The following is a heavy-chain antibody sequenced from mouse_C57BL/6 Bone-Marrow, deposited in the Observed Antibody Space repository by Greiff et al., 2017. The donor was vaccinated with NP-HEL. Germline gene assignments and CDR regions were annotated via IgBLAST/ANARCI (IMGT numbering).Heavy chain of an antibody. Sequence: VKLMESGAELARPGASVKLSCKASGYTFTSYGISWVKQRTGQGLEWIGEIYPRSGNTYYNEKFKGKATLTADKSSSTAYMELRSLTSEDSAVYFCARTRLRRYFDYWGQGTTLTVSS. CDR3: ARTRLRRYFDY. CDR1: GYTFTSYG. J-gene: IGHJ2*01. V-gene: IGHV1-81*01. D-gene: IGHD2-2*01. CDR2: IYPRSGNT.